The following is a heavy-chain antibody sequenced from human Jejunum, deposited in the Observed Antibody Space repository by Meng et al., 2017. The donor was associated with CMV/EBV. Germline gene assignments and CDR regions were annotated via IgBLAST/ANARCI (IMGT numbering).Heavy chain of an antibody. CDR3: TRDGLQYFEGTPY. CDR2: ISPYNGDT. CDR1: GYIFTHFG. V-gene: IGHV1-18*01. J-gene: IGHJ4*02. D-gene: IGHD3-9*01. Sequence: HVQLIQSGVEVKKSGAAVKLSCKASGYIFTHFGITWVRQAPGQGLEWMGWISPYNGDTEYAQNLKGRLTLTTDTSTTTAYMELRGLRSDDTATYFCTRDGLQYFEGTPYWGQGTLVTVSS.